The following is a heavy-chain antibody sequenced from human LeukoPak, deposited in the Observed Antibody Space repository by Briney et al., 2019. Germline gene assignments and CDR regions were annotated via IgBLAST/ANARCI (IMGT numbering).Heavy chain of an antibody. V-gene: IGHV3-74*01. CDR3: ARGHYGMDV. Sequence: GGSLRLSWAASGXTFSSYWMHWVRQAPGKGLVWVSRINNDGSSTTYADSVKGRFTISRDNAKNTLYLQMNSLRAEDTAVYFCARGHYGMDVWGQGTTVTVSS. CDR1: GXTFSSYW. CDR2: INNDGSST. J-gene: IGHJ6*02.